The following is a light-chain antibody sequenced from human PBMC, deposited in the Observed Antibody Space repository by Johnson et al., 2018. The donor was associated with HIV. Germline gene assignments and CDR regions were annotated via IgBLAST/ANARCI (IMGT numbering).Light chain of an antibody. CDR1: SSNIGNNY. CDR3: GTWDSSLSSYV. Sequence: QSVLTQPPSVSAAPVQKVTISCSGSSSNIGNNYVSWYQQFPGTAPKLLIYDNNKRPSGIPDRFSGSKSGTSATLDITGLQTGDEADYYCGTWDSSLSSYVFGTGTKVTVL. CDR2: DNN. J-gene: IGLJ1*01. V-gene: IGLV1-51*01.